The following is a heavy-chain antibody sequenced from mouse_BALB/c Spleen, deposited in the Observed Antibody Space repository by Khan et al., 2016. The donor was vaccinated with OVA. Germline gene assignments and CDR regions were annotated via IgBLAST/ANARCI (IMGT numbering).Heavy chain of an antibody. CDR2: IWGDGST. CDR3: AKLGTANYYAMDY. J-gene: IGHJ4*01. CDR1: GFSLTSYG. Sequence: QVQLKESGPGLVAPSQSLSITCTVSGFSLTSYGVNWVRQPPGKGLEWLGVIWGDGSTNYHSTLMSRLSISKDNSQSQFFLKLSSLQTDDTATYYCAKLGTANYYAMDYWGQVTSVTVSS. D-gene: IGHD1-2*01. V-gene: IGHV2-3*01.